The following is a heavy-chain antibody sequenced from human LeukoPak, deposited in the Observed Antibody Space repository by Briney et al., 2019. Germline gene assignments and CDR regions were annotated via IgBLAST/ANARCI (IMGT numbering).Heavy chain of an antibody. CDR1: GGSISSYY. V-gene: IGHV4-4*09. CDR2: IYTSGST. CDR3: ARSPGSERKVRQFYFDY. Sequence: SETLSLTCTVSGGSISSYYWSWILQPPGKGLEWIGYIYTSGSTNYNPSLKSRVTISVDTSKNQFSLKLSSVTAADTAVYYCARSPGSERKVRQFYFDYWGQGTLVTVSS. J-gene: IGHJ4*02. D-gene: IGHD1-26*01.